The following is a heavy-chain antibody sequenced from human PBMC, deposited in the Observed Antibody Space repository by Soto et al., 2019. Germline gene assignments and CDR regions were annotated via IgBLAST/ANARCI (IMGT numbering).Heavy chain of an antibody. CDR1: GFTFNDYV. CDR2: ISWGSGTV. D-gene: IGHD4-4*01. CDR3: AKDKGNTGAQHFDY. J-gene: IGHJ4*02. V-gene: IGHV3-9*01. Sequence: EVQLVESGGGLVQPGRSLRLSCAASGFTFNDYVMHWVRQRPGKGLEWVSGISWGSGTVDYADSVKGRFTISRDNAKNSLYLQMNSLTAEDTAFYYCAKDKGNTGAQHFDYWGKGTLVTVSS.